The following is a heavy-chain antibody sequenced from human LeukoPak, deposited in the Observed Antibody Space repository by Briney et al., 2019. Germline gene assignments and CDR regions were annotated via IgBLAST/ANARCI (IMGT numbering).Heavy chain of an antibody. J-gene: IGHJ4*02. CDR2: IYYSGST. V-gene: IGHV4-39*01. CDR3: ARLDYDILTGYATFDY. Sequence: PSETLSLTCTVSGGSISSSSYYWGWIRQPPGKGLEWIGSIYYSGSTYYSPSLKSRVTISVDTSKNQFSLKLSSVTAADTAVYYCARLDYDILTGYATFDYWGQGTLVTVSS. D-gene: IGHD3-9*01. CDR1: GGSISSSSYY.